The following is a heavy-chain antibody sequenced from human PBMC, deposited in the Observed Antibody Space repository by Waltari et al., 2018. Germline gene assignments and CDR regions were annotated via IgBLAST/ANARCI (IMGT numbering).Heavy chain of an antibody. CDR1: GFTFSRNT. CDR3: VRPYSAAAGTNY. D-gene: IGHD6-13*01. V-gene: IGHV3-64D*06. Sequence: EVQVVESGGGLVQPGGSLRLSFSASGFTFSRNTMYWVRQAPGKGLECCSVISGNGGSTNCADSGKGRLNMAIDNSKNTLYLQMSRLKTEDTAVYYCVRPYSAAAGTNYWGQGTLVTVSS. J-gene: IGHJ4*02. CDR2: ISGNGGST.